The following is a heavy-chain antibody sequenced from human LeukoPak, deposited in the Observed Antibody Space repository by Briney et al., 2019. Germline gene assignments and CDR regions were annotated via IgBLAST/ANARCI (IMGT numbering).Heavy chain of an antibody. J-gene: IGHJ4*02. CDR3: ARGESDY. Sequence: SETLSLTCAVYGGSFSGYYWSWIRQPPGKGLEWIGEINHSGSTNYNPSLKSRVTISVDTSKNQFSLKLSSVTAADTAVYYCARGESDYWGQGTLVTVSS. V-gene: IGHV4-34*01. CDR2: INHSGST. CDR1: GGSFSGYY.